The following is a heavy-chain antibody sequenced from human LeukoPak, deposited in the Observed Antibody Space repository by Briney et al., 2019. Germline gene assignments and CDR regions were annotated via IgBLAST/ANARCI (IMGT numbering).Heavy chain of an antibody. V-gene: IGHV4-39*01. CDR2: IYYSGST. CDR3: ARHSTTYYDFWSGYRNPFDY. CDR1: GGSISSSSYY. D-gene: IGHD3-3*01. Sequence: SETLSLTCTVSGGSISSSSYYWGWIRQPPGKGLEWIGSIYYSGSTYYNPSLKSRVTISVDTSKNQLSLKLSSVTAAVTAVYYCARHSTTYYDFWSGYRNPFDYWGQGTLVTVSS. J-gene: IGHJ4*02.